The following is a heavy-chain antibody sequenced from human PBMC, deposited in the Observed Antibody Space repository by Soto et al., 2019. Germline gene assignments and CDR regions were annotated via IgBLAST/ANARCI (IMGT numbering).Heavy chain of an antibody. V-gene: IGHV4-30-2*01. Sequence: LQLKESGSGLVKPSQTLSLTCAVSGGSISSGGYSWSWIRQPPGKGLGWIGYIYHSVNTYYNPSLKSRVTISVDRSKNQFSLKLSSVTAADTAWYYCARGVLVTPTIDYWGQGTLVTVSS. CDR1: GGSISSGGYS. D-gene: IGHD1-7*01. J-gene: IGHJ4*02. CDR2: IYHSVNT. CDR3: ARGVLVTPTIDY.